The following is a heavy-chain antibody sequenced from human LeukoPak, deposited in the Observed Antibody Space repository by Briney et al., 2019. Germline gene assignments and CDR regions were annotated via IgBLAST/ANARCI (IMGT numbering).Heavy chain of an antibody. D-gene: IGHD3-3*01. CDR3: ARDHVMEKTKREWPPHYYYYYGMDV. J-gene: IGHJ6*02. CDR2: TKQDGREK. CDR1: GFTFRSYW. Sequence: QAGGSLRLSCVASGFTFRSYWMSWVRQAPGKGLEWVANTKQDGREKFYVDSVKGRFTISRDNAKNSLYLQMNSLRAEDTAVYYCARDHVMEKTKREWPPHYYYYYGMDVWGQGTTVTASS. V-gene: IGHV3-7*01.